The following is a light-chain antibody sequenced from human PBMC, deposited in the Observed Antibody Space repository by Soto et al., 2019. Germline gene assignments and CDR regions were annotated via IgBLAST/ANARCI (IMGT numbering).Light chain of an antibody. CDR3: SSYTRSSTLVV. CDR2: DVT. V-gene: IGLV2-14*01. CDR1: SSDVGGYNS. J-gene: IGLJ2*01. Sequence: QSALTQPASVSGSPGQSITISCTGTSSDVGGYNSVSWYQQHPGKAPKLMIYDVTNRPSGVSNRFSGSKSANTASLTISGLQAEDEADYYCSSYTRSSTLVVFGGGTKVTVL.